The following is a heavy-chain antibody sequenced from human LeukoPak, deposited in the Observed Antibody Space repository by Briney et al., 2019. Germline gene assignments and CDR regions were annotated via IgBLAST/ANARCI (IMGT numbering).Heavy chain of an antibody. Sequence: ASVKVSCKASGYTFRQYSMSWVRQAPGKGFEWMGWVSPSRTTRVYAQEFQGRVTMTADTKTNTASMELRSLRFDDTAVYFCARDYIFPLETANGDGFAIWGQGTVVTVSS. CDR2: VSPSRTTR. J-gene: IGHJ3*02. V-gene: IGHV1-18*01. D-gene: IGHD2-21*02. CDR1: GYTFRQYS. CDR3: ARDYIFPLETANGDGFAI.